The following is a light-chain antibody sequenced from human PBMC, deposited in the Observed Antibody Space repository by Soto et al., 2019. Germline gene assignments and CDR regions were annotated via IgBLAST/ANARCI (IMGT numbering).Light chain of an antibody. Sequence: QSVLXQAPSTSGTPGQRVTISFSGSSFNIGSNYVYWYQQLPGTAPKLVIFRNDQRPSGIPDRISGSKSGTSASLAISGLRSEDEADYYCSAWDDSLSGYVFGTGTKVTVL. CDR3: SAWDDSLSGYV. J-gene: IGLJ1*01. CDR1: SFNIGSNY. V-gene: IGLV1-47*01. CDR2: RND.